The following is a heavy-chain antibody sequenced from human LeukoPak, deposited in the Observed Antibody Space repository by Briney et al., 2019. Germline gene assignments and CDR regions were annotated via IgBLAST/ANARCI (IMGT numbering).Heavy chain of an antibody. V-gene: IGHV4-4*09. CDR3: ARQRGGPRGYFDY. CDR2: IYTSGST. Sequence: PSETLSLTCTVSGGSISSYYWSWIRQPPGKGLEWIGYIYTSGSTNYNPSLKSRVTISVDTSKNQFSLKLSSVTAADTAVYYCARQRGGPRGYFDYWGQGTLVTVSS. D-gene: IGHD4-23*01. J-gene: IGHJ4*02. CDR1: GGSISSYY.